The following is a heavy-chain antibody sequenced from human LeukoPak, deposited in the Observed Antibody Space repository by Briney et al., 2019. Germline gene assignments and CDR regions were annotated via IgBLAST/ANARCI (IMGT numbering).Heavy chain of an antibody. CDR1: GFTFNSYS. J-gene: IGHJ4*02. CDR2: ISSSSSHI. Sequence: GGSLRLSCAASGFTFNSYSMNWVRQAPGKGLEWVSSISSSSSHIYYADSVKGRFTISRDNAKNSLYLQMNSLRAEDTAVYYCARMVRGVIMLDYWGQGTLVAVAS. CDR3: ARMVRGVIMLDY. V-gene: IGHV3-21*01. D-gene: IGHD3-10*01.